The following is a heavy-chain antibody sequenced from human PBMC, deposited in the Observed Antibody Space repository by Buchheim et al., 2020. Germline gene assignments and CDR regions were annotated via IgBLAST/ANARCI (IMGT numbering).Heavy chain of an antibody. V-gene: IGHV1-8*01. CDR1: GYTFTSYD. Sequence: QVQLVQSGAEVKKPGASVKVSCKASGYTFTSYDINWVRQATGQGLEWMGWMNPNSGNTGYAQKFQGRVTMTRNTSISTAYMGLSSLRSEDTAVYYCAREYYYDSSCYLPQYYYYGMDVWGQGTT. CDR2: MNPNSGNT. J-gene: IGHJ6*02. CDR3: AREYYYDSSCYLPQYYYYGMDV. D-gene: IGHD3-22*01.